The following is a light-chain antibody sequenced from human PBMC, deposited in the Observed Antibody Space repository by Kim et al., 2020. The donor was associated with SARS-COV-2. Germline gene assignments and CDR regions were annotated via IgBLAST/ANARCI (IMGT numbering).Light chain of an antibody. CDR2: DAS. CDR3: QQRYSWPLT. CDR1: QSVGDF. V-gene: IGKV3-11*01. J-gene: IGKJ4*01. Sequence: EIVLTQSPATLSLSPGERATLSCRASQSVGDFLGWYQQKPGQTPSLLIVDASNRATGIPARFSGSGSGTDFALTITNLEPDDFAVYYCQQRYSWPLTFGGGTKVDIK.